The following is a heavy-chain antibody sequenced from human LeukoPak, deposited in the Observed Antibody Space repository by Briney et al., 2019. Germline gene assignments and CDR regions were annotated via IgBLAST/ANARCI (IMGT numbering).Heavy chain of an antibody. CDR2: IYYSGST. CDR3: ARDGGGDAFDI. CDR1: GGSISSGGYY. V-gene: IGHV4-31*03. J-gene: IGHJ3*02. D-gene: IGHD3-16*01. Sequence: SQTLSLTCTVSGGSISSGGYYWSWICQHPGKGLEWIGYIYYSGSTYYNPSLKSRVTISVDTSKNQFSLKLSSVTAADTAVYYCARDGGGDAFDIWGQGTMVTVSS.